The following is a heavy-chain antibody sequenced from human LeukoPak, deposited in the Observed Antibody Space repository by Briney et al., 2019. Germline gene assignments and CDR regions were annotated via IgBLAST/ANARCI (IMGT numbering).Heavy chain of an antibody. CDR1: GGSFSGYY. J-gene: IGHJ4*02. V-gene: IGHV4-34*01. CDR3: ARGRYSYDYFDY. D-gene: IGHD5-18*01. CDR2: INHSGST. Sequence: ASETLSLTCAVYGGSFSGYYWSWIRQPPGKGPEWIGEINHSGSTNYNPSLKSRVTISVDTSKNQFSLKLSSVTAADTAVYYCARGRYSYDYFDYWGQGTLVTVSS.